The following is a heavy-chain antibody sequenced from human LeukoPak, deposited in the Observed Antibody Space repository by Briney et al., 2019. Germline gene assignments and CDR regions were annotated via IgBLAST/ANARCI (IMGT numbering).Heavy chain of an antibody. Sequence: SETLSLTCAVYGGSFTDYYWSWIRHLPGKGLEWIGEIHHRAGANYNPSLWGRVTISADTSKNQFSLHLTSVTAADTAVYYCASGYYGSGIDWGQGTLVTVSS. CDR1: GGSFTDYY. J-gene: IGHJ4*02. V-gene: IGHV4-34*01. CDR3: ASGYYGSGID. CDR2: IHHRAGA. D-gene: IGHD3-10*01.